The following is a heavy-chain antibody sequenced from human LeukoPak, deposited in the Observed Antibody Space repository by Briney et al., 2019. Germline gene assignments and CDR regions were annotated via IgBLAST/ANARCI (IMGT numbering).Heavy chain of an antibody. CDR3: ARACTYCSDGSWGYDP. D-gene: IGHD2-15*01. CDR2: IYYSGGT. V-gene: IGHV4-39*07. J-gene: IGHJ5*02. Sequence: SETLSLTCTVSGGSISSSNYYWGWIRQPPGKGLEWIGNIYYSGGTYYNPSLKSRVTISIDTSKNQFSLKLSSVSAADTALYYCARACTYCSDGSWGYDPWGQGNLVTVSS. CDR1: GGSISSSNYY.